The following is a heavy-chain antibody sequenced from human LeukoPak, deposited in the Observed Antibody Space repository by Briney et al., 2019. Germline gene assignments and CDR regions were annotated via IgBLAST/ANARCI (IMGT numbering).Heavy chain of an antibody. D-gene: IGHD1-26*01. CDR1: GYTFTTYY. Sequence: ASVKVSCKASGYTFTTYYVHWVRQAPGEGLEWMGVINPNGGGTAYAEKFQGRVTMTRDTSTNTVYMEMISLRSEDTAVFYCARDPSGSWQRFDYWGQGTLVTVSS. CDR2: INPNGGGT. J-gene: IGHJ4*02. V-gene: IGHV1-46*01. CDR3: ARDPSGSWQRFDY.